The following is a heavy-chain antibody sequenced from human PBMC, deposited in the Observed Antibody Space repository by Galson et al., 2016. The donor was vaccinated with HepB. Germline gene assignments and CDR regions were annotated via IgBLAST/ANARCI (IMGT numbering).Heavy chain of an antibody. CDR3: ARVRFSYGGLRGYNYYYGMDG. V-gene: IGHV4-34*01. CDR1: RGPFRGYY. Sequence: SETLSLTCAVYRGPFRGYYWRWIRQPPGKGLEWIGEINHSGSTNYKPSLRSRVTISIDTSKDQFSLNVNSVTAADTAVYYCARVRFSYGGLRGYNYYYGMDGGGHATTVTVSS. J-gene: IGHJ6*02. D-gene: IGHD5-18*01. CDR2: INHSGST.